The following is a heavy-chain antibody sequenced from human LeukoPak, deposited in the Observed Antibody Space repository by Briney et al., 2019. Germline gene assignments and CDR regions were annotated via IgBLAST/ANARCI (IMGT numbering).Heavy chain of an antibody. V-gene: IGHV4-31*03. D-gene: IGHD3-22*01. Sequence: SETLSLICTVSGGSISSGGYYWSWIRQHPGRGLEWIGYIYYSGSTYYNPSLKSRVTISVYTSKNQFSLKLSSVTAADTAVYYCARGIVVVANFDYWGQGTLVTVSS. CDR1: GGSISSGGYY. CDR3: ARGIVVVANFDY. CDR2: IYYSGST. J-gene: IGHJ4*02.